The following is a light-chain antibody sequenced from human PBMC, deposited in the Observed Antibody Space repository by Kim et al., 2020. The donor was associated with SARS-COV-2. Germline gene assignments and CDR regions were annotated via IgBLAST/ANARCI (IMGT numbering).Light chain of an antibody. CDR1: SSNVGGYNY. CDR2: DVS. Sequence: SPGQSVTISCTGTSSNVGGYNYVSWYQQHPGKAPKLMIYDVSKRPSGVPDRFSGSKSGNTASLTISGLQADDEADYYCCSFAGYSYVFGMGTKVTVL. J-gene: IGLJ1*01. CDR3: CSFAGYSYV. V-gene: IGLV2-11*01.